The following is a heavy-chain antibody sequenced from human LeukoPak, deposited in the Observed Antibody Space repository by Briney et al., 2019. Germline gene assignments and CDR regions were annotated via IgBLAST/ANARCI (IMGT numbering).Heavy chain of an antibody. CDR2: IESDGSST. CDR3: ARGGIAVTGTLRYDY. J-gene: IGHJ4*02. Sequence: GGSLRLSCAASGFTFRNYWMHWVRQAPGKGLVWVSRIESDGSSTTYADSVKGRFTISRDNAKNTLYLQTNSLRAEDTAKYYCARGGIAVTGTLRYDYWGQGTLVTVSS. D-gene: IGHD6-19*01. V-gene: IGHV3-74*01. CDR1: GFTFRNYW.